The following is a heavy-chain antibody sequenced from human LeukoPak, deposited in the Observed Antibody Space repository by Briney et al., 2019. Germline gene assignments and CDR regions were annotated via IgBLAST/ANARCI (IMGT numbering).Heavy chain of an antibody. D-gene: IGHD5-18*01. CDR3: ARNVDTALTFDY. Sequence: PSETLSLTCTVSGGSISYYYWSWIRQPPGKGLEWIGYIYYSGSTNYNPSLKSRVTISVDTSKNQFSLKLNSVTAADTAVYYCARNVDTALTFDYWGQGTLVTVSS. J-gene: IGHJ4*02. V-gene: IGHV4-59*01. CDR2: IYYSGST. CDR1: GGSISYYY.